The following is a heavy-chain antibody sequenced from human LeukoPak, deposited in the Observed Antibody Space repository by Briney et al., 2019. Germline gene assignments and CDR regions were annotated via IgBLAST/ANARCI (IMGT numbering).Heavy chain of an antibody. D-gene: IGHD6-13*01. V-gene: IGHV3-30-3*01. Sequence: PGGSLRLSCAASGFTFSSYAMHWVRQAPGKGLEWVAVISYDGSNKYYADSVKGRFTISRDNSKNTLYLQMNSLRAEDTAVYYCAKDLGAAGVGDYWGQGTLVTVSS. J-gene: IGHJ4*02. CDR3: AKDLGAAGVGDY. CDR1: GFTFSSYA. CDR2: ISYDGSNK.